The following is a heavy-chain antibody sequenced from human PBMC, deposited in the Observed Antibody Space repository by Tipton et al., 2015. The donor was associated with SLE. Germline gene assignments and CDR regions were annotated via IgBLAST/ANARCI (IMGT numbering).Heavy chain of an antibody. V-gene: IGHV4-61*09. D-gene: IGHD3-22*01. CDR2: IYTSGST. CDR1: GGSISSGSYY. Sequence: TLSLTCTVSGGSISSGSYYWSWIRQPAGKGLEWIGHIYTSGSTNYNPSLKSRVTMSVDTSKNQFSLSVNSVTAADTAVYYCARDGPDTSGYYLDYWGQGILVTVSS. J-gene: IGHJ4*02. CDR3: ARDGPDTSGYYLDY.